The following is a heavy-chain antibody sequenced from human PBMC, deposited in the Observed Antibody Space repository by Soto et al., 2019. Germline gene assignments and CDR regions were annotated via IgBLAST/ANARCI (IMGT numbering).Heavy chain of an antibody. Sequence: PSETLSLTCTVSGGSISSGGYYWSWIRQHPGKGLEWIGYIYYSGSTYYNPSLKSRVTISVDTSKNQFSLKLSSVTAADTAVYYCARAQSTPLYCSGGSCYPWFDPWGQGTLVTVSS. CDR3: ARAQSTPLYCSGGSCYPWFDP. CDR1: GGSISSGGYY. V-gene: IGHV4-31*03. D-gene: IGHD2-15*01. J-gene: IGHJ5*02. CDR2: IYYSGST.